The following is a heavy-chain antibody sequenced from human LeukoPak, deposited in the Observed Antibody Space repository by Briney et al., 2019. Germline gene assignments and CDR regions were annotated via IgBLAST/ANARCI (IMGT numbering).Heavy chain of an antibody. CDR3: ARGGSPPEALGDAFDI. D-gene: IGHD1-26*01. Sequence: GGSLRLSCAASGFTFSSYWMHWVRQAPGKGLVRVSRINSDGSSTIYADSVKGRFTISRDNAKNTLYLQMNSLRDEDTAVYYCARGGSPPEALGDAFDIWGQGTMVTVSS. V-gene: IGHV3-74*01. J-gene: IGHJ3*02. CDR2: INSDGSST. CDR1: GFTFSSYW.